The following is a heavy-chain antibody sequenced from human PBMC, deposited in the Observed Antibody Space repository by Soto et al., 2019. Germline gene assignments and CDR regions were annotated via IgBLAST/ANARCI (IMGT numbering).Heavy chain of an antibody. CDR2: IYSIGST. CDR1: GGSISSSSH. J-gene: IGHJ6*02. CDR3: RRSSRYSTDV. V-gene: IGHV4-39*01. Sequence: QLQLQESGPGLVKPSETLSLTCTVSGGSISSSSHWGWIRQPPGKGLEWIGSIYSIGSTYYNPSLTSRVTISVDTSKNQFSLKLSSVTAADTAVYYCRRSSRYSTDVWGQGTTVTVSS. D-gene: IGHD6-13*01.